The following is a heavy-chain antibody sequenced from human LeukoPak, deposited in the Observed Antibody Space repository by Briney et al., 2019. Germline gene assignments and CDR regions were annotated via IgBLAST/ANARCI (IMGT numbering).Heavy chain of an antibody. J-gene: IGHJ5*02. CDR3: PRDVGSSVFRFDP. CDR1: GGSISSYY. V-gene: IGHV4-59*12. D-gene: IGHD6-6*01. Sequence: PSETLSLTCTVSGGSISSYYWSWIRQPPGKGLEWIGYIYYSGSTNYNPSLKSRVTISVDTSKNQFSLKLSSVTAADTALYYCPRDVGSSVFRFDPWGQGTLVTVSS. CDR2: IYYSGST.